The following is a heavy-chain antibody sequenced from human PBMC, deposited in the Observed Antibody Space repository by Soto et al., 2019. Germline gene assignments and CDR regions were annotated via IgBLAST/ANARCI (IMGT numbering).Heavy chain of an antibody. CDR1: GASISYGGFS. J-gene: IGHJ4*02. V-gene: IGHV4-30-2*06. D-gene: IGHD5-12*01. Sequence: SEALSLTCTVSGASISYGGFSWSWIRQSPGKGLEWIGYISHLESTYFHPSFKSRLTMSIDRTRNQFSLKLSSVTAADMAVYYCARGGGYDSFDYWGQGVLVTVSS. CDR3: ARGGGYDSFDY. CDR2: ISHLEST.